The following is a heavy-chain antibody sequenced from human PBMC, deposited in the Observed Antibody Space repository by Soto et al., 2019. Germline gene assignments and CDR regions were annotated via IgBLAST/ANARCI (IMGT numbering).Heavy chain of an antibody. J-gene: IGHJ5*02. D-gene: IGHD2-2*01. CDR1: GASISSGDYY. V-gene: IGHV4-31*03. Sequence: SETLSLTCTVSGASISSGDYYWSWIRQHPGKGLEWIGYIYYSGSTYYNPSLKSRVTISLDTSKNQFSLKLSSVTAADTAVYYCARDRCSTTDCPRGNWFDPWGQGTLVTVSS. CDR2: IYYSGST. CDR3: ARDRCSTTDCPRGNWFDP.